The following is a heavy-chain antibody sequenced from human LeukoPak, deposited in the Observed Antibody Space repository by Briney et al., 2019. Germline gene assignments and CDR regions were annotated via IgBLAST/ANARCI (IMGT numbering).Heavy chain of an antibody. V-gene: IGHV3-23*01. CDR2: ISSGGGDT. CDR3: AKAEGATLYYYGVDV. Sequence: PGGSLRLSCVASDFTFSNYAMNWVRQAPGKGLEWVSTISSGGGDTYIADSVKGRFTISRDNSKYTLYLQMNRLRADDTAVYYCAKAEGATLYYYGVDVWAKGPRSPSP. J-gene: IGHJ6*02. CDR1: DFTFSNYA.